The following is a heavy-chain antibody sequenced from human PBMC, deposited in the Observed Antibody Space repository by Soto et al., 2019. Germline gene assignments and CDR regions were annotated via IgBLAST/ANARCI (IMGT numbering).Heavy chain of an antibody. V-gene: IGHV3-30-3*01. CDR3: ARDLPTRHYDILTGYPLYYYYGMDV. Sequence: QVQLVESGGGVVQPGRSLRLSCAASGFTFSSYAMHWVRQAPGKGLEWVAVISYDGSNKYYADSVKGRFTISRDNSKNTLYLQMNSLRAEDTAVYYCARDLPTRHYDILTGYPLYYYYGMDVWGQGTTVTVSS. CDR2: ISYDGSNK. J-gene: IGHJ6*02. D-gene: IGHD3-9*01. CDR1: GFTFSSYA.